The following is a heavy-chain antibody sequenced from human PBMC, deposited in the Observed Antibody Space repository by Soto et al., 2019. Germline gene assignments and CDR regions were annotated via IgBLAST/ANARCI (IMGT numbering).Heavy chain of an antibody. Sequence: GGSLRLSCAASGFTFSDYYMSWIRQAPGKGLEWVSYISSSGSTIYYADSVKGRFTISRDNAKNSLYLQMNSLRAEDTAVYYCARVGQDWNYTYYYYYYMDVWGKGTTVTVSS. CDR3: ARVGQDWNYTYYYYYYMDV. CDR2: ISSSGSTI. J-gene: IGHJ6*03. D-gene: IGHD1-7*01. CDR1: GFTFSDYY. V-gene: IGHV3-11*01.